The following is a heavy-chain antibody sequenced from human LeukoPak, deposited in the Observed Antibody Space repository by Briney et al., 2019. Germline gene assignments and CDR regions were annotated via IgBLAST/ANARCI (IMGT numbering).Heavy chain of an antibody. V-gene: IGHV3-7*01. Sequence: GGSLRLSCAASGLIFSKYWMTWVRQAPGKGLEWVASIKPDGSEKYYLDSVKGRFTISRDHARDSLYLRMNSLRDDDTSVYFCARDASALYWGRGTLVTVSS. CDR2: IKPDGSEK. CDR3: ARDASALY. CDR1: GLIFSKYW. D-gene: IGHD6-19*01. J-gene: IGHJ4*02.